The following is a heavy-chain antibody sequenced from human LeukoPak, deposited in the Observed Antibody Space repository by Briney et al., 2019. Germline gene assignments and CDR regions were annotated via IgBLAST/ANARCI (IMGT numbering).Heavy chain of an antibody. CDR2: ISYDGTNK. CDR3: AKDGYYGSGTYPDY. D-gene: IGHD3-10*01. J-gene: IGHJ4*02. CDR1: GFTFSSYG. Sequence: PGGSLRLSCAASGFTFSSYGMNWVRQAPGKGLEWVAVISYDGTNKFYVDSLRGRFTISRDNSKNTLYLQMNSLRAEDTAVYDCAKDGYYGSGTYPDYWGQGTLVTVSS. V-gene: IGHV3-30*18.